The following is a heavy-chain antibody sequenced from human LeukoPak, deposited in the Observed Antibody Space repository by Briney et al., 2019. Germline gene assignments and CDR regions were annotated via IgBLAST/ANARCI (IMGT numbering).Heavy chain of an antibody. J-gene: IGHJ4*02. CDR1: GYDFSTYW. CDR3: SRPSNSGVDE. Sequence: GESLKISCKASGYDFSTYWIGWVRQMPGKGLEWMGTIYPADSETRYSPSFQGQVTISADKSINTAYLQWSSLKASDTAMYYCSRPSNSGVDEWGQGTLVTVSS. D-gene: IGHD6-19*01. V-gene: IGHV5-51*01. CDR2: IYPADSET.